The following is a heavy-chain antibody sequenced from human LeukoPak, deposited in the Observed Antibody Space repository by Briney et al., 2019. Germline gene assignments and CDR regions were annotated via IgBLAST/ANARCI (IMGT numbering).Heavy chain of an antibody. CDR3: ARVIAARRGNWFDP. J-gene: IGHJ5*02. V-gene: IGHV3-74*01. CDR1: GFTFSSYW. CDR2: INTDGSST. D-gene: IGHD6-25*01. Sequence: PGGSLRLSCAASGFTFSSYWMHWVRQAPGKGLVWVSRINTDGSSTSYADSVKGRFTISRDNAKNTLYLQMDSLRAEDTAVYYCARVIAARRGNWFDPWGQGTLVTVS.